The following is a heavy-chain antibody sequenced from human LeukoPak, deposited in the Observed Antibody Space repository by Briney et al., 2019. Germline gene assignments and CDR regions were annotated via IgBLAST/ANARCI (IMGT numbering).Heavy chain of an antibody. V-gene: IGHV3-7*03. CDR2: IKQDGSEK. D-gene: IGHD2-21*02. Sequence: PGGSLRLSCAASGFTFSSYAMSWVRQAPGKGLEWVANIKQDGSEKYYVDSVKGRFTISRDNAKNSLYLQMNSLRAEDTAVYYCARRTRTAGDYWGQGTLVTVSS. CDR1: GFTFSSYA. J-gene: IGHJ4*02. CDR3: ARRTRTAGDY.